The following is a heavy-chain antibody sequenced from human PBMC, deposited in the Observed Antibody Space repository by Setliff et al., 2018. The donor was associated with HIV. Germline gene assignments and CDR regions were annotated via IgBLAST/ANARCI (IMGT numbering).Heavy chain of an antibody. CDR1: GVSITSYY. J-gene: IGHJ4*02. Sequence: SETLSLTCTVSGVSITSYYWSWLRQPPGKGLESIGEINHRGSTNYNPSLKSRVTISVDTSKNQFSLKLSSVTAADTAVYYCARVVGTRAVDYWGQGTLVTVSS. CDR3: ARVVGTRAVDY. D-gene: IGHD2-15*01. CDR2: INHRGST. V-gene: IGHV4-34*01.